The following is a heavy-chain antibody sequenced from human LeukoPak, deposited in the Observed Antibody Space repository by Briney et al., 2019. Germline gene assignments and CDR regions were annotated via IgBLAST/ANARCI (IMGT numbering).Heavy chain of an antibody. Sequence: PGGSLRLSCAASGFTFSSYSMNWVRQAPGKGLEWVSSISSSSSYIYYADSVKGRFTISRDNAKNSLYLQMNSLRAEDTAVYYCARDPLAAGTDNWFDPWGQGTLVTVSS. CDR3: ARDPLAAGTDNWFDP. V-gene: IGHV3-21*01. CDR1: GFTFSSYS. D-gene: IGHD6-13*01. CDR2: ISSSSSYI. J-gene: IGHJ5*02.